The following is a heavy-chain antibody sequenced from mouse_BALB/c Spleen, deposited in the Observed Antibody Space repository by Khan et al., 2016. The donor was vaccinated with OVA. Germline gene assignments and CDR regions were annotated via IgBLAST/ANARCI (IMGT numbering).Heavy chain of an antibody. V-gene: IGHV2-6-4*01. D-gene: IGHD2-14*01. Sequence: VQLVESGPGLVAPSQSLSITCTVSGFSLSRYNIHWVRQPPGKGLEWLGMIWGGGGTDYNSTLKSILSFSKDNSKNQVFLKMNSLQTDDTAMYFCARAYYRYDGYYAMDYWGQGTSVTVSS. CDR2: IWGGGGT. CDR3: ARAYYRYDGYYAMDY. CDR1: GFSLSRYN. J-gene: IGHJ4*01.